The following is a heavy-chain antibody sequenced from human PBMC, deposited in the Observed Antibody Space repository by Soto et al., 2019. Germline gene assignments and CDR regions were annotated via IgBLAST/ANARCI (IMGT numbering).Heavy chain of an antibody. D-gene: IGHD4-17*01. CDR3: AREIVTPGRNNYLDP. V-gene: IGHV4-4*02. CDR1: GGTVASSHW. CDR2: VYHTGDT. Sequence: SETLSLTCGVSGGTVASSHWWSWVRQSPGRGLEWIGNVYHTGDTNFTPSLQSRVTFSVDKSNNQFSLRLTSVTAADTAVYFCAREIVTPGRNNYLDPWGPATLFTVSS. J-gene: IGHJ5*02.